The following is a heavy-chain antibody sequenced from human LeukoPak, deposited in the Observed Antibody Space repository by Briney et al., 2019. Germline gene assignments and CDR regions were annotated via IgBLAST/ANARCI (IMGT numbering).Heavy chain of an antibody. CDR2: ISSSSSYI. CDR3: ARGGNDDDVFDY. J-gene: IGHJ4*02. D-gene: IGHD1-1*01. Sequence: GGSLRLSCAASGFTFSSYSMNWVRQAPGKGLEWVSSISSSSSYIYYADSVKGRFTISRDNAKNSLYLQMNSLRAEDTAVYYCARGGNDDDVFDYGGQGTLVTVSS. V-gene: IGHV3-21*01. CDR1: GFTFSSYS.